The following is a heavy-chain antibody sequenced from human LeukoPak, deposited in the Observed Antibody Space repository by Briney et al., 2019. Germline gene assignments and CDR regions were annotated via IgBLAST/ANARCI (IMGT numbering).Heavy chain of an antibody. V-gene: IGHV1-46*03. CDR2: INPSGGST. Sequence: ASVKVSCKASGYTFTSYYMQWVRQAPGQGLDWMGIINPSGGSTSYAQKFQGRVTMIRDTSTSTVYMELSSLRSEDTAVYYCARGPENDGVPHWFDPWGQGTLVTVSS. CDR3: ARGPENDGVPHWFDP. D-gene: IGHD1-1*01. CDR1: GYTFTSYY. J-gene: IGHJ5*02.